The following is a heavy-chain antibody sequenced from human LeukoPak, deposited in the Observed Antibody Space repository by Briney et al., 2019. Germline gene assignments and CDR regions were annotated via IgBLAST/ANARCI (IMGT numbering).Heavy chain of an antibody. CDR3: ARNDSSGYFDY. D-gene: IGHD3-22*01. V-gene: IGHV4-38-2*01. CDR2: VYHSGST. Sequence: SETLSLTCAVSDYSISSGDYWGWIRQRPGKGLEWIGSVYHSGSTHYSPSLKSRVTISVDTSKNQFSLKLRSVTAADTAVYYCARNDSSGYFDYWGQGTLVTVSS. J-gene: IGHJ4*02. CDR1: DYSISSGDY.